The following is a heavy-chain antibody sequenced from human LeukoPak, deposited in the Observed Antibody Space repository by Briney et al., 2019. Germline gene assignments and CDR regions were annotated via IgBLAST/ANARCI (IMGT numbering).Heavy chain of an antibody. CDR3: ARGPEWELLLDY. V-gene: IGHV3-33*01. CDR1: GFTFSSYG. J-gene: IGHJ4*02. D-gene: IGHD1-26*01. CDR2: IWYDGSNK. Sequence: GGSLRLSCAASGFTFSSYGMHWVRQAPGKGLEWVAVIWYDGSNKYYADSVKGRFTISRDNSKNTLYLQMNSLRAEDTAVYYCARGPEWELLLDYWGQGTLGTVSS.